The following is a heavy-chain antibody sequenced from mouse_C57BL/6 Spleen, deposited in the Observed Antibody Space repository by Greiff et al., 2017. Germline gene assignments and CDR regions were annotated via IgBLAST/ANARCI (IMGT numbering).Heavy chain of an antibody. V-gene: IGHV3-6*01. J-gene: IGHJ2*01. CDR1: GYSITSGYY. Sequence: DVQLQESGPGLVKPSQSLSLTCSVTGYSITSGYYWNWIRQFPGNKLEWMGYISYDGSNNYNPSLKNRISITRDTSKNQFFLKLNSVTTEDTATYYCARAPYYYGSSFHFDYWGQGTTLTVSS. D-gene: IGHD1-1*01. CDR3: ARAPYYYGSSFHFDY. CDR2: ISYDGSN.